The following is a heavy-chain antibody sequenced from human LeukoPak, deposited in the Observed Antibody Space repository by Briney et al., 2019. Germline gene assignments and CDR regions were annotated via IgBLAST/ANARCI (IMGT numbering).Heavy chain of an antibody. CDR1: GGTFSSYA. CDR2: IFPILGIA. D-gene: IGHD6-13*01. V-gene: IGHV1-69*04. J-gene: IGHJ4*02. Sequence: ASVKVSCKASGGTFSSYAISWVRQAPGQGLEWMGRIFPILGIANYAQKFQGRVTITADKSTSTAYMELSSLRSEDTAVYYCAKTGYSSSWDFDYWGQGTLVTVSS. CDR3: AKTGYSSSWDFDY.